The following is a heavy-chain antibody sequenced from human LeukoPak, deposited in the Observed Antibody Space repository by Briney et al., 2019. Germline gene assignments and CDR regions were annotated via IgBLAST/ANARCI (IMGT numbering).Heavy chain of an antibody. Sequence: ASVKVSCKASGFTFTGYYMYWVRQAPGQGLEWIGWINPNSGGTNYAQKFQGRVTMTRDTSISTAYMTLSRPRSDDTAVYNCARVIALTYYDFWSGYSYFDYWGQGTLVTVSS. CDR3: ARVIALTYYDFWSGYSYFDY. CDR2: INPNSGGT. CDR1: GFTFTGYY. J-gene: IGHJ4*02. V-gene: IGHV1-2*02. D-gene: IGHD3-3*01.